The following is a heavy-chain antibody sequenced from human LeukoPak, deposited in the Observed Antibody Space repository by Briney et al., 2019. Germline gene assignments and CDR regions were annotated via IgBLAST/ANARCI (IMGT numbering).Heavy chain of an antibody. J-gene: IGHJ6*03. Sequence: RASVKVSCKASGYTFTSHVINWVRQAPGQGLEWMGGIIPIFGTANYAQKFQGRVTITADKSTSTAYMELSSLRSEDTAVYYCAGGIAASTTYMGYYYYMDVWGKGTTVTVSS. D-gene: IGHD6-13*01. CDR1: GYTFTSHV. V-gene: IGHV1-69*06. CDR3: AGGIAASTTYMGYYYYMDV. CDR2: IIPIFGTA.